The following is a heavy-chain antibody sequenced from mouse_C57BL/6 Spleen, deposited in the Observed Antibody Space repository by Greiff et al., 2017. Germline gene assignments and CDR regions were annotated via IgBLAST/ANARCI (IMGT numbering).Heavy chain of an antibody. Sequence: VQLQQSGPGLVKPSQSLSLTCSVTGYSITSGYYWNWIRQFPGNKLEWMGYISYDGSNNYNPSLKNRISITRDTSKNQFFLKLNSVTTEDTATYYCARDGGPGFAYWGQGTLVTVSA. J-gene: IGHJ3*01. CDR1: GYSITSGYY. V-gene: IGHV3-6*01. CDR2: ISYDGSN. CDR3: ARDGGPGFAY.